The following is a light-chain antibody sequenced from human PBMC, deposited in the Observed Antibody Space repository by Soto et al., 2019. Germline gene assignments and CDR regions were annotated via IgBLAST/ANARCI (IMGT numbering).Light chain of an antibody. Sequence: QSVLTQPPSVSAAPGQKVTISCSGSSSNIGGNSVSWYQQLPGTAPKLLIYDDNKRPPGIPDRFSGSKSGTSATLGITGFQTGDEADYYCGSWDSSLSAYVFGTGTKGTVL. CDR1: SSNIGGNS. J-gene: IGLJ1*01. CDR3: GSWDSSLSAYV. V-gene: IGLV1-51*01. CDR2: DDN.